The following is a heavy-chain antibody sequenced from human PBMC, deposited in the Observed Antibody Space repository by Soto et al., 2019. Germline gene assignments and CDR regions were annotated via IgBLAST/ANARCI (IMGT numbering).Heavy chain of an antibody. V-gene: IGHV4-39*01. Sequence: KPSETLSLTCSLSGASITSTTYFWAWIRQPPGKGLEWVGSIYSGKTHYNPSLKSRTTISVDRSRNQFSLQVSSVTDADTAVYYCAKNLPRTGRFDYWGQATVVTVS. CDR3: AKNLPRTGRFDY. CDR1: GASITSTTYF. J-gene: IGHJ4*02. CDR2: IYSGKT.